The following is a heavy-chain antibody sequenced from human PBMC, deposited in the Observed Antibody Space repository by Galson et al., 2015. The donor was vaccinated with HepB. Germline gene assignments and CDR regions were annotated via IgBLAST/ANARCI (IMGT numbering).Heavy chain of an antibody. CDR3: ARDVLWFGELLYWFDP. Sequence: SVKVSCKTSGYTFTSYGISWVRQAPGQGLEWMGWISAYNGNTNYAQKLQGRVTMTTDTSTSTAYVELRSLRSDDTAVYYCARDVLWFGELLYWFDPWGQGTLVTVSS. D-gene: IGHD3-10*01. J-gene: IGHJ5*02. V-gene: IGHV1-18*04. CDR2: ISAYNGNT. CDR1: GYTFTSYG.